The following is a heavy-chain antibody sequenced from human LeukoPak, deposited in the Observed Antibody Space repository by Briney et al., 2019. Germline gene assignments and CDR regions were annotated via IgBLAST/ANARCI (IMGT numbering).Heavy chain of an antibody. CDR2: ISGSGDST. Sequence: PGGSLRLSCAASEFPFSTYAMSWVRQAPGKGLEWVSSISGSGDSTYYADSVQGRFTISRDNSKNTLYLQINSLRAEDTAVYYCAQKSDLLGGGWSDPWGQGTLFTVSS. CDR3: AQKSDLLGGGWSDP. CDR1: EFPFSTYA. D-gene: IGHD2-15*01. J-gene: IGHJ5*02. V-gene: IGHV3-23*01.